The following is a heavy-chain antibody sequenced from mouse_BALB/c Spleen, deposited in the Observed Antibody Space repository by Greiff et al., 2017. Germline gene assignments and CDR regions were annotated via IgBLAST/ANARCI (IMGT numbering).Heavy chain of an antibody. D-gene: IGHD2-1*01. CDR2: ISSGGSYT. V-gene: IGHV5-9-4*01. CDR1: GFTFSSYA. Sequence: EVKLMESGGGLVKPGGSLKLSCAASGFTFSSYAMSWVRQSPEKRLEWVAEISSGGSYTYYPDTVTGRFTISRDNAKNTLYLEMSSLRSEDTAMYYCAREVPLYSMDYWGQGTSVTVSS. J-gene: IGHJ4*01. CDR3: AREVPLYSMDY.